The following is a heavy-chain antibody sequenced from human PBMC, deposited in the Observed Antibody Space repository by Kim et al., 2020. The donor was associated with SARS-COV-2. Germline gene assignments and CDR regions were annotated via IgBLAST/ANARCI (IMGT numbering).Heavy chain of an antibody. D-gene: IGHD4-4*01. V-gene: IGHV5-51*01. CDR3: ARLLTVTTYHFDY. Sequence: TRYSPSFQGQVTISADKSISTAYLQWSSLKASDTAMYYCARLLTVTTYHFDYWGQGTLVTVSS. CDR2: T. J-gene: IGHJ4*02.